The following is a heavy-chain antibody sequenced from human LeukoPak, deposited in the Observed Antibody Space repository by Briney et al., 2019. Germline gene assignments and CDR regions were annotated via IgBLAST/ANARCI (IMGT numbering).Heavy chain of an antibody. CDR1: GGSISSSSYY. D-gene: IGHD2-2*01. CDR3: ARLPGYCISTSCYGDYSFDY. J-gene: IGHJ4*02. V-gene: IGHV4-39*01. Sequence: SETPSPTRTVSGGSISSSSYYWGWIRQPPGKGLEWIGSINYSGSTYYNPSLKSRVTISVDTAKNQFSLKLNSVTAADTAVYYCARLPGYCISTSCYGDYSFDYWGQRALVTVSS. CDR2: INYSGST.